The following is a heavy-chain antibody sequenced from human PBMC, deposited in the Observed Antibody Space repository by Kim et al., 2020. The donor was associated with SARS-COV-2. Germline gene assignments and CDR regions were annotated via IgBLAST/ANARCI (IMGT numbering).Heavy chain of an antibody. V-gene: IGHV3-73*01. J-gene: IGHJ4*02. CDR3: TTSFSSGLGG. Sequence: ATAYAASVKGRFTISRDDSKNTAYLQMNSLKTEDTAVYYCTTSFSSGLGGWGQGTLVTVSS. D-gene: IGHD3-10*01. CDR2: AT.